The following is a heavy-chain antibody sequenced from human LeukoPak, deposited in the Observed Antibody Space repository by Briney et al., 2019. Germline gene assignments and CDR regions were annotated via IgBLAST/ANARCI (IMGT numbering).Heavy chain of an antibody. J-gene: IGHJ5*02. CDR3: TRDRLSKWFDP. V-gene: IGHV1-2*02. CDR2: INTNSGVT. CDR1: XRTXTCVNY. D-gene: IGHD5-12*01. Sequence: ASXKXSCXASXRTXTCVNYIHWVRQAPGQGAEWMGWINTNSGVTDYTRKFQGRVTINRDTSISTAYMELYRLTSDDTAMYYCTRDRLSKWFDPWGQGTLVTVSS.